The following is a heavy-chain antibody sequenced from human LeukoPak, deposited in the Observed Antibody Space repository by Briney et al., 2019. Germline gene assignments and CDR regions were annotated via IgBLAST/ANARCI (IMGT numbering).Heavy chain of an antibody. Sequence: ASVKVSCKASGGTFSSYAISWVRQAPGQGLEWMGGIIPIFGTANYAQKFQGRVTITADKSTSTAYMELSSLRSEDTAVYYCARAQEGYSNYYYFDYWGQGTLVTVSS. CDR3: ARAQEGYSNYYYFDY. V-gene: IGHV1-69*06. CDR2: IIPIFGTA. J-gene: IGHJ4*02. CDR1: GGTFSSYA. D-gene: IGHD6-13*01.